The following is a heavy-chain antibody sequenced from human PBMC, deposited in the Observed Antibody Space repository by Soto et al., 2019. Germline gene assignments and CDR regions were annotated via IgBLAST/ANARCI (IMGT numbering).Heavy chain of an antibody. Sequence: VQLVESGGGLVQPGRSLRLSSAASGFTFDDYAMHWVRQAPGKGLEWVSGISWNSGSIGYADSVKGRFTISRDNAKNSLYLQMNSLSAEDTALYYCAKDMCLYLDCGGDCTPYWFFDLWGRGTLVTVSS. CDR3: AKDMCLYLDCGGDCTPYWFFDL. V-gene: IGHV3-9*01. J-gene: IGHJ2*01. CDR2: ISWNSGSI. D-gene: IGHD2-21*02. CDR1: GFTFDDYA.